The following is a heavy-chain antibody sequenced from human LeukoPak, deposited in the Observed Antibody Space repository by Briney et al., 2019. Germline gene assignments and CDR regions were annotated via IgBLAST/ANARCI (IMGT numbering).Heavy chain of an antibody. D-gene: IGHD1/OR15-1a*01. V-gene: IGHV1-2*02. CDR1: GYTFTGYY. CDR2: INPNGGGT. J-gene: IGHJ3*02. Sequence: GASVKVSCKASGYTFTGYYMHWVRQAPGQGLEWMGWINPNGGGTNYAQKFQGRVTMTRDTSISTAYMELSRLRSDDTAVYYCARNNPAHNDAFDIWGQGTMVTVSS. CDR3: ARNNPAHNDAFDI.